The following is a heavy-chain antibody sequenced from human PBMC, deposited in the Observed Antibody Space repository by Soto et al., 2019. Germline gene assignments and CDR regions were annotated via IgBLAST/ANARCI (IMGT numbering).Heavy chain of an antibody. J-gene: IGHJ6*02. Sequence: SETLSLTCAVYGGSFSGYYWSWIRQPPGKGLEWIGEINHSGSTNYNPSLKSRVTISVDTSNNQFSLKLSSVTAADTAVYYCARARIAVAGTNPYYYYGMDVWGQGTTVTVSS. CDR1: GGSFSGYY. V-gene: IGHV4-34*01. CDR3: ARARIAVAGTNPYYYYGMDV. CDR2: INHSGST. D-gene: IGHD6-19*01.